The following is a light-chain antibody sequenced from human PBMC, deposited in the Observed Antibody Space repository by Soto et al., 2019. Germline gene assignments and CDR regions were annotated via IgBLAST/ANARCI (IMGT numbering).Light chain of an antibody. CDR2: GAY. J-gene: IGKJ1*01. Sequence: EVVLTQSPVTLSLSPGERATLSCRASQSFRGLLAWYQQKPGQAHRLLIYGAYNRATGIQDRFSGSGSGTDFTHTIRRLEPEDFAVYYCNQYGSSPRTFGQGTKVDIK. V-gene: IGKV3-20*01. CDR3: NQYGSSPRT. CDR1: QSFRGL.